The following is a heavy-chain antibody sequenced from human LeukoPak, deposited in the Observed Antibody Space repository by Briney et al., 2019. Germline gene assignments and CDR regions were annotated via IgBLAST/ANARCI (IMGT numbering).Heavy chain of an antibody. CDR3: ARIDGYNAFNT. D-gene: IGHD5-24*01. CDR1: GFTFDDYG. J-gene: IGHJ3*02. Sequence: GGSLRLSCAASGFTFDDYGMSWVRQAPGKGLEWVSTINSNAAATRYADSVNGRFTIYRDNAKNSLYVQMNSLRAEDTALYYCARIDGYNAFNTWGQGTMVTVSS. V-gene: IGHV3-20*04. CDR2: INSNAAAT.